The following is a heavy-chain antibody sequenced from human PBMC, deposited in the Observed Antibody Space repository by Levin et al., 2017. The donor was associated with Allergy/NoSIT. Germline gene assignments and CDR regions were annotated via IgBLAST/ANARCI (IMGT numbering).Heavy chain of an antibody. CDR2: ISGSGGST. D-gene: IGHD3-10*01. Sequence: GGSLRLSCAASGFTFSSYAMSWVRQAPGKGLEWVSAISGSGGSTYYADSVKGRFTISRDNSKNTLYLQMNSLRAEDTAVYYCAKGDLWFGEIEGYYYGMDVWGQGTTVTVSS. CDR1: GFTFSSYA. CDR3: AKGDLWFGEIEGYYYGMDV. V-gene: IGHV3-23*01. J-gene: IGHJ6*02.